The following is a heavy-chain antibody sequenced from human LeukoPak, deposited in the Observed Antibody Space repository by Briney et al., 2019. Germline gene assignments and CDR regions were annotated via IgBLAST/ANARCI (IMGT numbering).Heavy chain of an antibody. J-gene: IGHJ5*02. V-gene: IGHV3-21*01. D-gene: IGHD3-22*01. CDR1: GFTFSSYS. CDR2: ISSSSSSYI. Sequence: PGGSLRLSCAASGFTFSSYSMNWVRQAPGNRLEWVSSISSSSSSYIYYADSVKGRFTISRDNAKNSLYLQMNSLRAEDTAVYYCARDSLVEDSSDWGDWFDPWGQGTLVTVSS. CDR3: ARDSLVEDSSDWGDWFDP.